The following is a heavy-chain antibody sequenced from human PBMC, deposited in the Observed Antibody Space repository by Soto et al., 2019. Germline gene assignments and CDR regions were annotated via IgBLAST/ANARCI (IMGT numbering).Heavy chain of an antibody. CDR3: ATPTATIDS. V-gene: IGHV4-30-2*01. CDR2: IYHSGST. J-gene: IGHJ4*02. Sequence: SETLSLTCAVSVGSLSSGGYSWSWIRRPPGKGLEWIGYIYHSGSTYYNPSLKSRVTISVDRSKNQFSLKLSSVTAADTAVYYYATPTATIDSRAKRALVPVSS. D-gene: IGHD4-4*01. CDR1: VGSLSSGGYS.